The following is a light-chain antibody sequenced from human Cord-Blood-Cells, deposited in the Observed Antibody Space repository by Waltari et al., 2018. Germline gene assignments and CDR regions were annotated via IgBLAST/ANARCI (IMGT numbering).Light chain of an antibody. J-gene: IGLJ3*02. CDR1: SNNVGNQG. V-gene: IGLV10-54*01. Sequence: QAGLTQPPSVSKGLRQTATLTCTGNSNNVGNQGAAWLQQDQGHLPKLPSYRNNNRPAGISERLSASRSGNQASLTITGLQPEDEADYYCSAWDSSLSAWVFGGGTKLTVL. CDR3: SAWDSSLSAWV. CDR2: RNN.